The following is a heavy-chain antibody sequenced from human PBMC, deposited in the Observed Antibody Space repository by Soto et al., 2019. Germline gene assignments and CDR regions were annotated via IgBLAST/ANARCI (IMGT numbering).Heavy chain of an antibody. V-gene: IGHV1-69*13. J-gene: IGHJ6*02. CDR3: ARGLRGLMAAAGTDLYYYGMDV. CDR1: GGTFSSFA. Sequence: SVKVSCKASGGTFSSFAISWVRQAPGQGLQWMGGIIPIFGSAAYTQNFQGRVTITADESTTTAYMEMSSLRSEDTAVYYCARGLRGLMAAAGTDLYYYGMDVWGQGTTVTVSS. D-gene: IGHD6-13*01. CDR2: IIPIFGSA.